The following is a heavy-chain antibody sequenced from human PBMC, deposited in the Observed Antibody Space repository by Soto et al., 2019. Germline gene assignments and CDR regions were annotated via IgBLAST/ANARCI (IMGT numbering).Heavy chain of an antibody. CDR1: CCSIGNFC. Sequence: DSLSLTCAIACCSIGNFCLSWIRQPAGKGLESLGRLSASGRTNYSPSLQSRVTMSLDRSKNRFSLRLTSVSAADTAVYFCARGMGRYFDIWGRGTLVTVSS. CDR3: ARGMGRYFDI. D-gene: IGHD2-8*01. V-gene: IGHV4-4*07. J-gene: IGHJ2*01. CDR2: LSASGRT.